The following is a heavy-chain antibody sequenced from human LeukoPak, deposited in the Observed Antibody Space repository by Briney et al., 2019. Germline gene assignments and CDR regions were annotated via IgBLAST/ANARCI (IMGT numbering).Heavy chain of an antibody. CDR1: GFTFSSYW. V-gene: IGHV3-74*01. J-gene: IGHJ4*02. Sequence: TGGSLRLSCAASGFTFSSYWMHWVRHAPGKGLVWVSRINSDGSSTNYADSVKGRFSISRDNAKNTLYLEMNSLRAEDTAVYYCASNIVATIQYWGQGTLVTVSS. CDR3: ASNIVATIQY. CDR2: INSDGSST. D-gene: IGHD5-12*01.